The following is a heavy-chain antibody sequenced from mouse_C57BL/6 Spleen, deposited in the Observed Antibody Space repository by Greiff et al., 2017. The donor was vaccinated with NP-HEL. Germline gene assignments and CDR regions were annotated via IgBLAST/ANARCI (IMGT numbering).Heavy chain of an antibody. CDR1: GYAFSSYW. Sequence: VQLQQSGAELVKPGASVKISCKASGYAFSSYWMNWVKQRPGKGLEWIGQIYPGDGDTNYNGKFKGKATLTADKSSSTAYMQLSSLTSEDSAVYFCAATGTGGAMDDWGQGTSVTVSS. CDR2: IYPGDGDT. J-gene: IGHJ4*01. D-gene: IGHD4-1*02. V-gene: IGHV1-80*01. CDR3: AATGTGGAMDD.